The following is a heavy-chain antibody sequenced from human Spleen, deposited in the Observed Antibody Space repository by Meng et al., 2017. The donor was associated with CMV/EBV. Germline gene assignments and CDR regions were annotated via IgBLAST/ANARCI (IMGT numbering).Heavy chain of an antibody. CDR2: IHPDSGST. V-gene: IGHV1-2*02. J-gene: IGHJ4*02. CDR3: ATGRRTTLFVF. D-gene: IGHD4-11*01. CDR1: ASTFHAYS. Sequence: SHKASASTFHAYSMYRVRQTPGQGLGWMGWIHPDSGSTNYAQKFQGRVTMTRDTSISTAFMDLSRLKSDDTAVYYCATGRRTTLFVFWGQGTLVTVSS.